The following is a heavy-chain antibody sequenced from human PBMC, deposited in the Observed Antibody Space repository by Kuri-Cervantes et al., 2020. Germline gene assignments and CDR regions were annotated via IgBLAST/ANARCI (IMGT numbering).Heavy chain of an antibody. CDR2: VSGPGTST. CDR3: AKVRRVNYYFDY. V-gene: IGHV3-23*01. CDR1: GFTFSSYS. J-gene: IGHJ4*02. Sequence: GGSLRLSCAASGFTFSSYSMSWVRQAPGKGLEWVSAVSGPGTSTFYTDSVKGRFTISRDNSKNTLYLQMNSLRAEDTAVYHCAKVRRVNYYFDYWGQGTLVTVSS. D-gene: IGHD1-20*01.